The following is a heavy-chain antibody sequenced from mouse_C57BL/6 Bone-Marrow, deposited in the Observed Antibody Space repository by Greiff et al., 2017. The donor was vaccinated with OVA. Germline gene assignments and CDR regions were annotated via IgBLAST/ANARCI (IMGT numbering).Heavy chain of an antibody. CDR1: GYTFTDYN. CDR2: INPNNGGT. Sequence: VQLQQSGPELVKPGASVKMSCKASGYTFTDYNMHWVKQSHGKSLEWIGYINPNNGGTSYNQKFKGKATLTVNKSSSTAYMELRSLTSEDSAVYYCARRDYYGSSPAWFAYWGQGTLVTVSA. V-gene: IGHV1-22*01. CDR3: ARRDYYGSSPAWFAY. J-gene: IGHJ3*01. D-gene: IGHD1-1*01.